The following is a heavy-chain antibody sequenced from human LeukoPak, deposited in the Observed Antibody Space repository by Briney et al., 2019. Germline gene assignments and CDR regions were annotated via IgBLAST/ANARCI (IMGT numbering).Heavy chain of an antibody. J-gene: IGHJ3*02. CDR2: ISAYNGNT. CDR1: GYTFTGYY. D-gene: IGHD3-10*01. CDR3: ARDQRITMVRGRGDDAFDI. Sequence: ASVKVSCKASGYTFTGYYMHWVRQAPGQGLEWMGWISAYNGNTNYAQKLQGRVTMTTDTSTSTAYMELRSLRSDDTAVYYCARDQRITMVRGRGDDAFDIWGQGTMVTVSS. V-gene: IGHV1-18*04.